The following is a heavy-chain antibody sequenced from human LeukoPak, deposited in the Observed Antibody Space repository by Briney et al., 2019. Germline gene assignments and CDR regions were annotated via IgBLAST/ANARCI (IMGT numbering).Heavy chain of an antibody. Sequence: GGSLRLSCAASGFTVSSNYMSWVRQAPGKGRDWGSVIYSGGSTYYPDSVKGRFTISRDNSKNTMYLQINSLGAEDTAVYYCARGPGYRRRWYYFDYWGQGTPVTVSS. D-gene: IGHD6-13*01. CDR3: ARGPGYRRRWYYFDY. CDR2: IYSGGST. V-gene: IGHV3-66*02. J-gene: IGHJ4*02. CDR1: GFTVSSNY.